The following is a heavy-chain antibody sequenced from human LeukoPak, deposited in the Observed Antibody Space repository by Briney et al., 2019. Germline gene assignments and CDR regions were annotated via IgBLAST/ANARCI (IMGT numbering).Heavy chain of an antibody. Sequence: GGSLRLSCAASGFTFSSHGMHWLRQAPGKGLEWVAFIHYDGSNKYYGDSVKGRFTISRDNSKKMLYLQMNSLRTEDTAVYFCAAEEYQVSHAFDIWGQGTMVIVSS. CDR2: IHYDGSNK. CDR1: GFTFSSHG. J-gene: IGHJ3*02. V-gene: IGHV3-30*02. D-gene: IGHD2-2*01. CDR3: AAEEYQVSHAFDI.